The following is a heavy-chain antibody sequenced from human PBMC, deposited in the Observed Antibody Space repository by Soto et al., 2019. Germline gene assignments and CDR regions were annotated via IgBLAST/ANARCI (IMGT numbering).Heavy chain of an antibody. CDR1: GFTLSSYA. CDR3: AKRRGAGGHFDY. D-gene: IGHD2-15*01. J-gene: IGHJ4*02. CDR2: VSIGGST. Sequence: EVQLLESGGGLVQPEGSLRLSCAASGFTLSSYAMGWVRQAPGKGLEWVSVVSIGGSTHYADSVTGRFNISRDSAKNTLSLQMNSLRAEDTAVYYCAKRRGAGGHFDYWGQGALVTVSS. V-gene: IGHV3-23*01.